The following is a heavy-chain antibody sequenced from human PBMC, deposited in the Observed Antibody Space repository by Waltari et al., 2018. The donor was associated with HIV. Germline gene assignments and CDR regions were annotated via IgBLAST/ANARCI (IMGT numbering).Heavy chain of an antibody. CDR3: ATTHGSGAYDNDFDY. CDR2: INQAGTER. CDR1: GFTFSFYW. V-gene: IGHV3-7*01. J-gene: IGHJ4*02. Sequence: EVKLEESGGGWVQPGGSLTLTCEASGFTFSFYWLSWVRQAPGKGLEWVANINQAGTERHYVDSVRGLFTISRDNGKTSLFLQMNSLSVEDTAVYYCATTHGSGAYDNDFDYWGQGTLV. D-gene: IGHD3-10*01.